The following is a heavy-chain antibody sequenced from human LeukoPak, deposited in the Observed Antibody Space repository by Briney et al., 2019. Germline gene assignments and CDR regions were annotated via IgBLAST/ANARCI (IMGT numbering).Heavy chain of an antibody. CDR3: AKGDSSGWTYYYYGMDV. J-gene: IGHJ6*02. D-gene: IGHD6-19*01. CDR2: ISGSGGST. CDR1: GFTFSSYA. V-gene: IGHV3-23*01. Sequence: GGSLRLSCAASGFTFSSYAMSWVRQAPGKGLEWVAAISGSGGSTYYADSVKGRFTISRDNSKNTLYLQMNSLRAEDTAVYYCAKGDSSGWTYYYYGMDVWGQGTTVTVSS.